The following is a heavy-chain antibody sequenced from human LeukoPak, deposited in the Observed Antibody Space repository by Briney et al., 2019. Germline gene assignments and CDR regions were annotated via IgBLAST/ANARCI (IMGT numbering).Heavy chain of an antibody. J-gene: IGHJ6*02. CDR1: GYTFTSYD. CDR2: MNPNSGNT. CDR3: AREVYSSGSYGMDV. V-gene: IGHV1-8*03. D-gene: IGHD5-18*01. Sequence: ASVKVSCKASGYTFTSYDINWVRQATGQGLEWMGWMNPNSGNTGYAQKFQGRVTITRNTSISTAYMELSSLRSEDTAVHYCAREVYSSGSYGMDVWGQGTTVTVSS.